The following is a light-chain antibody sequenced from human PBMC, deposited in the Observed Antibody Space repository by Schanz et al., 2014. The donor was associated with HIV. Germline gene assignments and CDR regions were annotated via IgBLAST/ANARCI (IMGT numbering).Light chain of an antibody. J-gene: IGKJ1*01. Sequence: AIRITQSPSSLSASPGDRVTITCRASQDIRTYLAWYQQKPGKAPQLLIYAASTLQSGVPSRFSGTGSGTNFTLTIGCLQSEDLATYYCQQHYNYPRTFGQGTKVEMK. CDR3: QQHYNYPRT. CDR2: AAS. CDR1: QDIRTY. V-gene: IGKV1-8*01.